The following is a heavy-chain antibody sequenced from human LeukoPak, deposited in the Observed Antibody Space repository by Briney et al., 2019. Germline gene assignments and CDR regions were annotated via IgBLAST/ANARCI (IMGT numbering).Heavy chain of an antibody. Sequence: ASVKVSCKASGYTFTSYYMHWVRRAPGQGLEWMGIINPSGGSTSYAQKFQGRVTMTRDTSTSTVYMELSSLRSEDTAVYYCARDQEGALFDYWGQGTLVTVSS. CDR2: INPSGGST. J-gene: IGHJ4*02. CDR1: GYTFTSYY. D-gene: IGHD1-26*01. V-gene: IGHV1-46*01. CDR3: ARDQEGALFDY.